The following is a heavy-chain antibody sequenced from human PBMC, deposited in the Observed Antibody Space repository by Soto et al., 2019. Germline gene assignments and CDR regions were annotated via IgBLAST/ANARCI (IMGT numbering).Heavy chain of an antibody. Sequence: QVQLVQSGAEVKKPGASVTVSCMASGYTFTRYYITWVRQAPGQGLEWMGWVSAYNGNTHYEQKLQGRVTLTTDTTTSTAYMELRSLRSEDTAVYFCARGGQWDFLSDYWGQGTLVTVSS. CDR3: ARGGQWDFLSDY. J-gene: IGHJ4*02. V-gene: IGHV1-18*01. CDR1: GYTFTRYY. CDR2: VSAYNGNT. D-gene: IGHD1-26*01.